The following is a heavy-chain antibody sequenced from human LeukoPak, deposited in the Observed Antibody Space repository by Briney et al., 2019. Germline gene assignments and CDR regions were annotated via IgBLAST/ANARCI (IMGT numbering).Heavy chain of an antibody. CDR1: EFSVGSNY. CDR2: IYSGGST. J-gene: IGHJ4*02. Sequence: GGSLRLSCAASEFSVGSNYMTWVRQAPGKGLEWVSLIYSGGSTYYADSVKGRFTISRDNSKNTLYLQMNSLRAEDTAVYYCARTVIAAAGIGFDYWGQGTLVTVSS. V-gene: IGHV3-66*01. CDR3: ARTVIAAAGIGFDY. D-gene: IGHD6-13*01.